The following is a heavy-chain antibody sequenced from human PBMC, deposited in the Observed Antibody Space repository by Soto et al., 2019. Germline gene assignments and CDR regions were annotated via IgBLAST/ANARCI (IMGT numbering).Heavy chain of an antibody. CDR1: GFTFSSYW. V-gene: IGHV3-74*01. CDR2: INSDGSTT. J-gene: IGHJ4*02. D-gene: IGHD3-10*01. CDR3: ARSAYCSGDGNDY. Sequence: EVQLVESGGGLVQPGGSLRLSCAASGFTFSSYWMHWVRQAPGKGLVWVSSINSDGSTTSYADSVKGRFTISRDNAKNTLYLQMNSLRAEDTAVYNCARSAYCSGDGNDYWGQGTLVTVSS.